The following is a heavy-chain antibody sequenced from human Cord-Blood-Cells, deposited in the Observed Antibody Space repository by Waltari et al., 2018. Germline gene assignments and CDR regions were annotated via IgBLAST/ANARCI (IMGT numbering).Heavy chain of an antibody. CDR3: ARDEAVREHWEAFDI. V-gene: IGHV3-30-3*01. J-gene: IGHJ3*02. Sequence: TFSSYAMHWVRQAPGKGLEWVAVISYDGSNKYYADSVKGRFTISRDNSKNTLYLQMNSLRAEDTAVYYCARDEAVREHWEAFDIWGQGTMVTVSS. CDR2: ISYDGSNK. CDR1: TFSSYA. D-gene: IGHD6-6*01.